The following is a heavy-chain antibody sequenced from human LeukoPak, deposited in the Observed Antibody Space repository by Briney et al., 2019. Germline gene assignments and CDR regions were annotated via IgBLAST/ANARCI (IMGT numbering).Heavy chain of an antibody. J-gene: IGHJ4*02. Sequence: GGSLRLFCSASGFTFSNAWMSWVRQAPGKGLEWVGRIKSKTDGGTTDYAAPVKGRFTISRDDSKNTLYLQMNSLKTEDTAVYYCTTARSGWYFDYWGQGTLVTVSS. D-gene: IGHD6-19*01. CDR1: GFTFSNAW. CDR3: TTARSGWYFDY. V-gene: IGHV3-15*01. CDR2: IKSKTDGGTT.